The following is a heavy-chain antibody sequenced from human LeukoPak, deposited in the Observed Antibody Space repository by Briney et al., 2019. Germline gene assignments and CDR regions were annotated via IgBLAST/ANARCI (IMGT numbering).Heavy chain of an antibody. Sequence: ASVKVSCKASGYTFTSYDINWVRQATGQGLEGMGWMNPNSGNTGYAQKFQGRVTMTRNTSISTAYMELSSLRSEDTAVYYCATDGIPGATTTLDYWGQGTLVTVSS. J-gene: IGHJ4*02. V-gene: IGHV1-8*01. CDR2: MNPNSGNT. D-gene: IGHD1-26*01. CDR1: GYTFTSYD. CDR3: ATDGIPGATTTLDY.